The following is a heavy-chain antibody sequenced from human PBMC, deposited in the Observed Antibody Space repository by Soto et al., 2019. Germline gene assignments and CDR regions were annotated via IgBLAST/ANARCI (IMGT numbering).Heavy chain of an antibody. D-gene: IGHD4-17*01. CDR3: AKERDYGDYAMGY. J-gene: IGHJ4*02. Sequence: GGSLRLSCAASGFTFSSYGMHWVRQAPGKGLEWVAVISYDGSNKYYADSVKGRFTISRDNSKNTLYLQMNSLRAEDTAVYYCAKERDYGDYAMGYWGQGTLVTVSS. CDR2: ISYDGSNK. CDR1: GFTFSSYG. V-gene: IGHV3-30*18.